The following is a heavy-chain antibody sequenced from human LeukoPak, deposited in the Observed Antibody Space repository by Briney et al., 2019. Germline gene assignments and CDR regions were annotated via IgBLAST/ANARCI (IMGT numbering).Heavy chain of an antibody. V-gene: IGHV3-30*03. CDR3: ARGPGDFYDTSGYYYVPDY. Sequence: GGSLRLSCAASGFTFSSYGMHWVRQAPGKGLEWVAVISYDGSNKYYADSVEGRFTISRDNSKNTLYLQMNSLRAEDTAVYYCARGPGDFYDTSGYYYVPDYWGQGTLVTVSS. CDR1: GFTFSSYG. J-gene: IGHJ4*02. D-gene: IGHD3-22*01. CDR2: ISYDGSNK.